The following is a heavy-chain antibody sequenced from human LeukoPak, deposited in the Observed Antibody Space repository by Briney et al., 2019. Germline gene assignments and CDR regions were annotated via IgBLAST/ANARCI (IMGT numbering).Heavy chain of an antibody. Sequence: KPPETLSLTCTVSGGSISSYYWSWIRQPPGKGLEWIGNIYYSGSTNYNPSLKSRVTISVDTSRNQFSLKLSSVTAADTAVYYCARAGTAKYYYYGMDVWGQGSTVTVSS. D-gene: IGHD2-21*02. V-gene: IGHV4-59*01. CDR1: GGSISSYY. CDR2: IYYSGST. CDR3: ARAGTAKYYYYGMDV. J-gene: IGHJ6*02.